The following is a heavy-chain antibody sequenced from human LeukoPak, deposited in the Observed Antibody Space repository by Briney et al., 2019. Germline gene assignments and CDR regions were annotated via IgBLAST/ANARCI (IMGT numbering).Heavy chain of an antibody. CDR3: ARWGYSYGSDY. V-gene: IGHV3-21*04. Sequence: GGSLRLSCAASGFTFSSYSMNWVRQAPGKGLEWVSSLSGSSTYIFYADSVKGRFTISRDNAKNSLYLQMNSLRAEDTAVYYCARWGYSYGSDYWGQGTLVTDSS. J-gene: IGHJ4*02. D-gene: IGHD5-18*01. CDR2: LSGSSTYI. CDR1: GFTFSSYS.